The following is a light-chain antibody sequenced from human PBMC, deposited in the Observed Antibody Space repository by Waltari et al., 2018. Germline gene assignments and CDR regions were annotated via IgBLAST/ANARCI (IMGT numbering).Light chain of an antibody. Sequence: QSALTQPASVSGSPGQSITISCTGTSSDVGGYNYVSWYQQHPGKAPKLMIYEVSNRPSGVSNRVSGSKSGNTASLTISGLQAEDGADYYCSSYTSSSSYVFGTGTKVTVL. CDR1: SSDVGGYNY. V-gene: IGLV2-14*01. CDR2: EVS. CDR3: SSYTSSSSYV. J-gene: IGLJ1*01.